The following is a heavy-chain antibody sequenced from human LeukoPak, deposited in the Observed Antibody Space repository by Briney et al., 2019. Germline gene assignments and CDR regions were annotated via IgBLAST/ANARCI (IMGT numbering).Heavy chain of an antibody. Sequence: SETLSLTCAVSTDSISSHYWSWIRQPPGKGLEWIGYISYIGSTNYNPSLKSRVTISIDTSKNQFSLKLRSVTAADTAVYYCARDLITVTKGFDIWGQGTMVSVSS. CDR1: TDSISSHY. CDR3: ARDLITVTKGFDI. D-gene: IGHD4-17*01. CDR2: ISYIGST. V-gene: IGHV4-59*11. J-gene: IGHJ3*02.